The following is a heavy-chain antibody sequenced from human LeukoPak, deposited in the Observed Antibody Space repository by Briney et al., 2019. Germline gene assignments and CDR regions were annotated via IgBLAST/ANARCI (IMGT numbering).Heavy chain of an antibody. CDR1: GFTFSSYA. CDR2: ISGSGGST. V-gene: IGHV3-23*01. CDR3: AKSRGSGLFDY. D-gene: IGHD3-10*01. Sequence: GGSLRLSCAASGFTFSSYAMSWVRQAPGKGLEWVSGISGSGGSTYYGDSVKGRFTISRDNSKNTLYLQMNSLGAEDTAVYYCAKSRGSGLFDYWGQGTLVTVTS. J-gene: IGHJ4*02.